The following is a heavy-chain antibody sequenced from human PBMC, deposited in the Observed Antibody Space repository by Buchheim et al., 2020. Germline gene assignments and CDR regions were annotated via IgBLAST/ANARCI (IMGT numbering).Heavy chain of an antibody. D-gene: IGHD2-15*01. V-gene: IGHV3-30*18. CDR2: TSSDGKKN. CDR1: EFTFSSYG. CDR3: AKDRIVVVVPDTKFDYGMDV. J-gene: IGHJ6*02. Sequence: QAQLVESGGGVVQPGRSLRLSCAGSEFTFSSYGIHWVRQAPGKGLEWVAVTSSDGKKNYYADSVKGRFTISRDNSKNTLYLQMNSLRPEDTAVYYCAKDRIVVVVPDTKFDYGMDVWGQGTT.